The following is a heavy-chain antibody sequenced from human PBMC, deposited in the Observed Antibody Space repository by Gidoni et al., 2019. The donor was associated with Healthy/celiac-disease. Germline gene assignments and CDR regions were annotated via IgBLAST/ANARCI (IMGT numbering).Heavy chain of an antibody. CDR1: GSTVSSYA. Sequence: EVPLLGCGCGLVETGGLLRLCTVGSGSTVSSYAMSWVRQAPGKGLEWVSAISGSGGSTYYADSVKGRFTISRDNSKNTLYLQMNSLRAEDTAVYYCAKGGVDTAMLFDPWGQGTLVTVSS. V-gene: IGHV3-23*01. CDR3: AKGGVDTAMLFDP. J-gene: IGHJ5*02. D-gene: IGHD5-18*01. CDR2: ISGSGGST.